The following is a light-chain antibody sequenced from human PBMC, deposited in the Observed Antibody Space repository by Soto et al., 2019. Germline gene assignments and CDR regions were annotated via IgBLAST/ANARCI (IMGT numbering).Light chain of an antibody. CDR2: GNN. J-gene: IGLJ1*01. Sequence: QSVLTQPPSGSGAPGQRVTIYCTGSSANIGAAYNVVWYQQLPGTAPKLLIYGNNNRPSGVPARFSGSKSGTSASLAIAGLXAEDEGDYYCQYYDSSLSGYVFGTGSKVTVL. V-gene: IGLV1-40*01. CDR3: QYYDSSLSGYV. CDR1: SANIGAAYN.